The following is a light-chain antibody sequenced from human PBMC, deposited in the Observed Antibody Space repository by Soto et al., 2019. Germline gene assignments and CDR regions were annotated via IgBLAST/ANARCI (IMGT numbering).Light chain of an antibody. Sequence: EVVLTQSPGTLCLSPGGRATLSCLARQSVSRRLAWYQQRPGQSPRLLISGASMRASGVPVRFIGSGSGTDFTLTITRLEPEDFAVYYCQQYGGSPITFGLGTRLEIK. V-gene: IGKV3-20*01. CDR2: GAS. CDR1: QSVSRR. J-gene: IGKJ5*01. CDR3: QQYGGSPIT.